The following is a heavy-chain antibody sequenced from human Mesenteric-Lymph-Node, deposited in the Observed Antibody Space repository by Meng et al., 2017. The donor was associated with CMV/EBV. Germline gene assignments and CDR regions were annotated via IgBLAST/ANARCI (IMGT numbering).Heavy chain of an antibody. V-gene: IGHV3-20*04. CDR2: INWTGTST. D-gene: IGHD5-24*01. Sequence: GESLKISCAASGFTFEDYGMSWVRQAPGKGLEWDSGINWTGTSTGYGDSVKGRFTISRDNAKKSLYLEMNSLRAEDTAVYYCARDVSISTITAGFWGQGALVTVSS. J-gene: IGHJ4*02. CDR3: ARDVSISTITAGF. CDR1: GFTFEDYG.